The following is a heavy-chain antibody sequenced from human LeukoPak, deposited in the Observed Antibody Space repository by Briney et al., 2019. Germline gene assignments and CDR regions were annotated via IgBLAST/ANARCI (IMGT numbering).Heavy chain of an antibody. J-gene: IGHJ6*03. CDR3: ARAPHSSSWYGKDYYYYYMDV. V-gene: IGHV1-8*03. CDR2: MNPNSGNT. D-gene: IGHD6-13*01. Sequence: ASVKVSCKASGYTFTSYDINWVRQATGQGLEWMGWMNPNSGNTGYAQKFQGRVTITRNTSISTAYMELSSLRSEDTAVYYCARAPHSSSWYGKDYYYYYMDVWGKGTTVTVSS. CDR1: GYTFTSYD.